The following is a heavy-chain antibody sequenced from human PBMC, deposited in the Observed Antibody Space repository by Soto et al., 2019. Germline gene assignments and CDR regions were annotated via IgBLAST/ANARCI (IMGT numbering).Heavy chain of an antibody. CDR2: IYSSGST. D-gene: IGHD4-17*01. J-gene: IGHJ4*02. V-gene: IGHV4-59*08. CDR3: ARQRYGGPFDY. Sequence: QVQLQESGPGLVKPSETLSLTCTVSGGSISNYYWSWIRQPPGKGLEWIGYIYSSGSTNYNPSLKSRVTISVDTSKNQFSLRLSSVTAADTAVYYCARQRYGGPFDYWGQGTLVTVSS. CDR1: GGSISNYY.